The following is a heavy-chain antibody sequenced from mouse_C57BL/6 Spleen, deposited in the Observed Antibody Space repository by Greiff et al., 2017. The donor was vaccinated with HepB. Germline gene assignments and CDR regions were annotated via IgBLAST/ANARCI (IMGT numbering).Heavy chain of an antibody. V-gene: IGHV1-72*01. Sequence: QVQLQQPGAELVKPGASVKLSCKASGYTFTSYWMHWVKQRPGRGLKWIGRIDPNSGGTKYNERFKSKATLTVDKPSSTAYMQLSSLTSEDSAVYYCARDYYGSSYGYFDVWGTGTTVTVSS. CDR1: GYTFTSYW. CDR2: IDPNSGGT. J-gene: IGHJ1*03. D-gene: IGHD1-1*01. CDR3: ARDYYGSSYGYFDV.